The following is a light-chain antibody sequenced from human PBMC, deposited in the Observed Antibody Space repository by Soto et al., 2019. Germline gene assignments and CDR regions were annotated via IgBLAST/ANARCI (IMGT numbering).Light chain of an antibody. Sequence: EIVLMQSPGTLSLSPGERATLSCRASQSVGAGYLAWYQHKPGRAPRLLIYGASSRATGIPDRFSGSGSGTDFTLTISRLEPEDFATYYCQQSYSTRLTFGGGTKVEIK. CDR3: QQSYSTRLT. V-gene: IGKV3-20*01. J-gene: IGKJ4*01. CDR1: QSVGAGY. CDR2: GAS.